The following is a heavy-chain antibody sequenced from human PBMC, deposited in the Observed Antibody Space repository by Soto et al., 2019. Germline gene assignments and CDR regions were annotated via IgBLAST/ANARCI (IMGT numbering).Heavy chain of an antibody. CDR3: AHIVVAGLGYYFYY. CDR1: GFSLSSTRMA. D-gene: IGHD6-19*01. CDR2: IYWDDDK. Sequence: QITLKESGPTLVKPTQTLTLTCTFSGFSLSSTRMAVGWIRQPPRKALEWLALIYWDDDKRYSPFLKSRLTITKDTSKNQVVLTMSNMDPVDTARYYCAHIVVAGLGYYFYYWGQGTLVTVSS. J-gene: IGHJ4*02. V-gene: IGHV2-5*02.